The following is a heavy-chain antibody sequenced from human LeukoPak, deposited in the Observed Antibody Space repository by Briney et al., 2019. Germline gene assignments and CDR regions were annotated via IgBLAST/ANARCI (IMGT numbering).Heavy chain of an antibody. V-gene: IGHV3-9*01. CDR2: ITWNSRTI. J-gene: IGHJ5*02. CDR3: AKDAYSVTTYVDL. Sequence: GGSLRLSCAASGFTFDDYAMHWVRQAPGKGLEWVSGITWNSRTIVYADSVKGRFTISRDNAKNSLFLQMSSLRPEDTAFYYCAKDAYSVTTYVDLWGQGTLVTVSS. D-gene: IGHD5/OR15-5a*01. CDR1: GFTFDDYA.